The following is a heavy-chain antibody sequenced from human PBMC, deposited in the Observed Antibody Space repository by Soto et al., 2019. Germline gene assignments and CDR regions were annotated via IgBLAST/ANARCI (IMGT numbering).Heavy chain of an antibody. CDR1: GGTFSSYA. Sequence: ASVKVSCKASGGTFSSYAISWVRQAPGQGLEWMGGIIPIFGTANYAQKFQGRVTITADESTSTAYMELSSLRSEDTAVYYCARTPFYCSSTSCDSNKGSNWFDPWGQGTLVTVSS. D-gene: IGHD2-2*02. CDR2: IIPIFGTA. J-gene: IGHJ5*02. V-gene: IGHV1-69*13. CDR3: ARTPFYCSSTSCDSNKGSNWFDP.